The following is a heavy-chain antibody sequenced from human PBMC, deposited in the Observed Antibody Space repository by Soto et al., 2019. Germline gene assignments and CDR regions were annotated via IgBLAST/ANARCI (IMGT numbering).Heavy chain of an antibody. Sequence: QVQLVESGGGLLKPGGSLRLSCAASGFTFSDYYMSWIRQAPGKGLEWVSYISSSGSTIYYADSVKGRFTISRDNAKNSLYLQMNSLRAEDTAVYYCARDALLDPLRGVIMVALDYWGQGTLVTVSS. J-gene: IGHJ4*02. V-gene: IGHV3-11*01. CDR1: GFTFSDYY. D-gene: IGHD3-10*01. CDR3: ARDALLDPLRGVIMVALDY. CDR2: ISSSGSTI.